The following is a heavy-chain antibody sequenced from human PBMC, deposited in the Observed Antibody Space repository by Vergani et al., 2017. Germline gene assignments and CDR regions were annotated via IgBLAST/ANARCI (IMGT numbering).Heavy chain of an antibody. CDR3: AXSFGRYSSSSGIDY. D-gene: IGHD6-6*01. CDR2: IWYDGSNK. CDR1: GFTFSSYG. V-gene: IGHV3-33*01. Sequence: QVQLVESGGGVVQPGRSLRLSCAASGFTFSSYGTHWVRQAPGKGLEWVAVIWYDGSNKYYADSVKGRFTISRDNSKNTLYLQMNSLRAEDTAVYYCAXSFGRYSSSSGIDYWGQGTLVTVSS. J-gene: IGHJ4*02.